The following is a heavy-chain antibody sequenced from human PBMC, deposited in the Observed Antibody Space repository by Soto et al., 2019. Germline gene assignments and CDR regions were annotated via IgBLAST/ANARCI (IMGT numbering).Heavy chain of an antibody. Sequence: QVQLVQSGAEVKKPGASVKVSCKDAGYTFTSYGISWVRQAPGQGLEWMGWFSAYNGNTNYAQKLQGRVTMTTDTATSTAYMQLRSLRSDDSAVYYCARSPRHPYDYWGQGTLVTVSS. CDR3: ARSPRHPYDY. CDR2: FSAYNGNT. CDR1: GYTFTSYG. D-gene: IGHD6-6*01. V-gene: IGHV1-18*01. J-gene: IGHJ4*02.